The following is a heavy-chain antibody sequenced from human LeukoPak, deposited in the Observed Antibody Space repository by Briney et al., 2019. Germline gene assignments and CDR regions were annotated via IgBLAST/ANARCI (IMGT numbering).Heavy chain of an antibody. D-gene: IGHD3-10*01. J-gene: IGHJ4*02. V-gene: IGHV3-23*01. Sequence: GGSLRLSCAASGFTFSSYGMSWVRQAPGKGLEWVSAISGSCGSTYYADSVKGRFTISRDNSKNTLYLQMNSLRAEDTAVYYCDRWFGELLPDYWGQGTLVTVSS. CDR3: DRWFGELLPDY. CDR1: GFTFSSYG. CDR2: ISGSCGST.